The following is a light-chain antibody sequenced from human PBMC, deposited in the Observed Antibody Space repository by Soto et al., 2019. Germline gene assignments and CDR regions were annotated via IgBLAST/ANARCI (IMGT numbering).Light chain of an antibody. V-gene: IGLV2-14*01. Sequence: QSALTQPASVSGAPGQSITISCTGTSSDVGNYDYVSWYQQYPGKAPRRMIYAVSRRHSGISDRFSGSKSGNTDSLTISGLQAEDEADYYCTAYTPSSTYVFGTGTKVTAL. CDR1: SSDVGNYDY. CDR3: TAYTPSSTYV. J-gene: IGLJ1*01. CDR2: AVS.